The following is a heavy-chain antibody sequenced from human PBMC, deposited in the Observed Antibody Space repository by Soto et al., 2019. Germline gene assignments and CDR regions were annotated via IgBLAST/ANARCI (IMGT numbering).Heavy chain of an antibody. CDR2: IHTSGST. Sequence: SETLSLTCTVSGGSLSAYYWSWIRQPAGKGLEWLGRIHTSGSTNYNPSLKSRVTVSIDTSKNQFSLKLSSVTAADTAVYYCARATIVGARDNWFDPWGQGTLVTSPQ. CDR1: GGSLSAYY. D-gene: IGHD1-26*01. J-gene: IGHJ5*02. CDR3: ARATIVGARDNWFDP. V-gene: IGHV4-4*07.